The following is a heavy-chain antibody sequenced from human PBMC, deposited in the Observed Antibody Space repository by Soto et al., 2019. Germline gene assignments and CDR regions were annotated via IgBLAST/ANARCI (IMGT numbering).Heavy chain of an antibody. V-gene: IGHV4-59*01. J-gene: IGHJ6*02. CDR3: ARDLWGYCGTDCYPLDV. CDR1: GGSISGYY. D-gene: IGHD2-21*02. CDR2: MYNTGST. Sequence: SETLFLTCTVSGGSISGYYWSWIRQPPGRGLEWIGYMYNTGSTVYNPSFKSRVTISVDTSKNQFSLKLNSVTAADTAVYYCARDLWGYCGTDCYPLDVWGQGTTVTVSS.